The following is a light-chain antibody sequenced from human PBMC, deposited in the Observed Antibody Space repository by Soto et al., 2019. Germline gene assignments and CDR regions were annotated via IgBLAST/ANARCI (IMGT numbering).Light chain of an antibody. J-gene: IGKJ1*01. CDR1: QSVNSN. CDR2: GAS. Sequence: EIVLTQSPATLSLSPGERATLSCRASQSVNSNLAWYQQKPGQAPRLLIFGASSRANGIPARFSGSGSGTEFTLPIISLQTEDVAVYYCQQYGSSPWTFGQGTKLDIK. CDR3: QQYGSSPWT. V-gene: IGKV3D-15*02.